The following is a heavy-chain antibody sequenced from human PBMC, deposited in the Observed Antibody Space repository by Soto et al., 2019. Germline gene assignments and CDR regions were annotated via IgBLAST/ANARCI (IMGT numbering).Heavy chain of an antibody. CDR3: AREGSYSAYNFAHGIQLWSFDF. CDR1: GGSINTFY. V-gene: IGHV4-4*07. J-gene: IGHJ4*02. Sequence: SETLSLTCTVSGGSINTFYWSWVRQPAGKGLEWIGRIFSSGSTSFNPSLESRVAMSVDTSKNHFSLNLSSVTAADMAVYYCAREGSYSAYNFAHGIQLWSFDFWGQGAMVTVSS. CDR2: IFSSGST. D-gene: IGHD5-12*01.